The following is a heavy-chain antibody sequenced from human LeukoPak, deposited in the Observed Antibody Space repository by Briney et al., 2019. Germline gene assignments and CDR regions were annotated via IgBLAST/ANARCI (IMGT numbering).Heavy chain of an antibody. CDR1: GFTFSSYT. CDR2: ISHDGRNK. D-gene: IGHD3-10*01. Sequence: PERSLRLSCAASGFTFSSYTIHWVRQAPGKGLEWVALISHDGRNKNYAESVKGRFTISRDNSKRTLYLEVNSLRPDDTAVYYCARDGHDMAAVELEAQEYGMDVWGQGTTVTVSS. J-gene: IGHJ6*02. CDR3: ARDGHDMAAVELEAQEYGMDV. V-gene: IGHV3-30*04.